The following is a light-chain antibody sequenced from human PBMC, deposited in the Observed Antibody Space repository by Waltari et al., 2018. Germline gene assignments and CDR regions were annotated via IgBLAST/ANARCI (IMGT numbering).Light chain of an antibody. CDR3: QAWDSSTYHVV. CDR1: KLGDKY. Sequence: SYELTQPPSVSMSPGQTASITCSGDKLGDKYACWYQQKPGQSPVVVLYQDTKRPSGIPERFSGSNSGNTATLTISGTQAMDEADYYCQAWDSSTYHVVFGGGTKLTVL. V-gene: IGLV3-1*01. J-gene: IGLJ2*01. CDR2: QDT.